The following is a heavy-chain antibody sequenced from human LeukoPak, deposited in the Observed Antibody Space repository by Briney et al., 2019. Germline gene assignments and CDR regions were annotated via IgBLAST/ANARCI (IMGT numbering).Heavy chain of an antibody. D-gene: IGHD3-10*01. V-gene: IGHV3-21*01. Sequence: GGSLRLSCAASGFTFSSYSMNWGRQAPGQGQGLVSSISSSSSYIYYADSVKGRFTISRDNAKNSLYLQMNSLRAEDTAVYYCAARLNYYGSGVDYWGQGTLVTVSS. J-gene: IGHJ4*02. CDR1: GFTFSSYS. CDR2: ISSSSSYI. CDR3: AARLNYYGSGVDY.